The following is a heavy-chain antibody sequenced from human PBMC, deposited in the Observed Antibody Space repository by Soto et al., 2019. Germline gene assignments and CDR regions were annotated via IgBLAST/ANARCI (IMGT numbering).Heavy chain of an antibody. CDR1: GFNFGNFG. CDR3: ARGLRGGLDY. Sequence: LRLSFVASGFNFGNFGMHWVRQAPGKGLEWLTVISNDENIKQDSVRGRFAIARDNSKNTLYLHLTSLRAEDTAIYYCARGLRGGLDYWGQGTLVTVSS. D-gene: IGHD5-12*01. CDR2: ISNDENIK. J-gene: IGHJ4*02. V-gene: IGHV3-33*01.